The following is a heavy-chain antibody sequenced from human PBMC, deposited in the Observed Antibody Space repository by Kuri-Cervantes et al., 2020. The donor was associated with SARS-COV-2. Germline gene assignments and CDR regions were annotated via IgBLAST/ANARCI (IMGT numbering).Heavy chain of an antibody. CDR2: IYYSGST. CDR3: ARAAYCGGDCYYYFDY. J-gene: IGHJ4*02. CDR1: GGSISSYY. Sequence: SETLSLTCTVSGGSISSYYWSWIRQPPGKGLEWIGYIYYSGSTSYNPSLKSRVTISVDTSKNQFSLKLSSVTAADTAVYYCARAAYCGGDCYYYFDYWGQGTRVTVSS. D-gene: IGHD2-21*01. V-gene: IGHV4-59*01.